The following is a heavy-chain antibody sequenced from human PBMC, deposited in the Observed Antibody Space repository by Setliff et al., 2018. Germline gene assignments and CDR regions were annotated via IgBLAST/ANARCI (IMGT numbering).Heavy chain of an antibody. V-gene: IGHV3-23*01. D-gene: IGHD4-17*01. J-gene: IGHJ4*02. CDR2: ISGSGGST. Sequence: GSLRLSCAASGFTFSSYAMSWVRQAPGKGLEWVSAISGSGGSTYYADSVKGRFTISRDNSKNTLYLQMNSLRAEDTAVYYCSRYSTVTTSFANWGQGTRVTVSS. CDR3: SRYSTVTTSFAN. CDR1: GFTFSSYA.